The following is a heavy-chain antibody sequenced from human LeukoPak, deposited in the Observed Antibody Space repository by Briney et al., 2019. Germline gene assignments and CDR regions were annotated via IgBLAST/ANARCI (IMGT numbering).Heavy chain of an antibody. CDR2: IYYSGST. V-gene: IGHV4-39*01. CDR1: GGSVSSSSYY. CDR3: ASLDYYDSSGPRISLDY. D-gene: IGHD3-22*01. Sequence: SETLSLTCTVSGGSVSSSSYYWGWIRQPPEKGLEWIGSIYYSGSTYYNPSLRSRVTISVGTSKNQFSLKLSSVTAADTAVYYCASLDYYDSSGPRISLDYWGQGTLVTVSS. J-gene: IGHJ4*02.